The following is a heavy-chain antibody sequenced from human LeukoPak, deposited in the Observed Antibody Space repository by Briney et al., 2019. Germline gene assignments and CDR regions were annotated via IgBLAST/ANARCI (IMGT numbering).Heavy chain of an antibody. CDR2: ICAYNGNT. Sequence: ASVKDSCKASLYTFTSYGISWVRQAPGQGLEWMGWICAYNGNTNYAQKLQGRVTMTTDTSTSTAYMELRSLRSDDTAVYYCAREGLTYYAFWSGLDTPFDYWGQGTLVTVSS. CDR3: AREGLTYYAFWSGLDTPFDY. CDR1: LYTFTSYG. D-gene: IGHD3-3*01. V-gene: IGHV1-18*01. J-gene: IGHJ4*02.